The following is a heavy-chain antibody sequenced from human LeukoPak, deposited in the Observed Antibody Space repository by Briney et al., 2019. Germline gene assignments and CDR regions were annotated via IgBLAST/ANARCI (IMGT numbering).Heavy chain of an antibody. CDR2: IYYSGST. V-gene: IGHV4-61*01. Sequence: SETLSLTCTVSGYSVSSGSYYWSWIRQPPGKGLEWIGYIYYSGSTSYDPSLNSRVTISLDTSKNQFSLKLSSVTAADTAIYYCARDTTHVYYYDTSGYDHWGQGTLVTVSS. D-gene: IGHD3-22*01. J-gene: IGHJ4*02. CDR1: GYSVSSGSYY. CDR3: ARDTTHVYYYDTSGYDH.